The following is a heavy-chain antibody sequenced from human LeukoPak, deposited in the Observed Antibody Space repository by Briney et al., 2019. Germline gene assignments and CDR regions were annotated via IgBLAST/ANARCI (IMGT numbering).Heavy chain of an antibody. Sequence: ASVKVSCKASGGTFSSYAISWVRRAPGQGLEWMGGIIPIFGTANYAQKFQGRVTITTDESTSTAYMELSSLRSEDTAVYYCAIPGLGVPAAMSYYYYYMDVWGKGTTVTVSS. D-gene: IGHD2-2*01. V-gene: IGHV1-69*05. CDR3: AIPGLGVPAAMSYYYYYMDV. J-gene: IGHJ6*03. CDR2: IIPIFGTA. CDR1: GGTFSSYA.